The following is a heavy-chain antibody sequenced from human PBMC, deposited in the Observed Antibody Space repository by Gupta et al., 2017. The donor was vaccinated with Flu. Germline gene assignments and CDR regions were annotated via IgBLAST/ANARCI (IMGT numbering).Heavy chain of an antibody. J-gene: IGHJ2*01. D-gene: IGHD6-19*01. CDR3: ARGRKGIAEAVVYWYVDL. Sequence: SFSDDSWAWIRQSPGKGLEWIGSINHSGRVFYNPSLETRGSISGDTSKNQFSLKLSSVTAADTAVYYCARGRKGIAEAVVYWYVDLWGRGTLVTVSS. CDR2: INHSGRV. CDR1: SFSDDS. V-gene: IGHV4-34*01.